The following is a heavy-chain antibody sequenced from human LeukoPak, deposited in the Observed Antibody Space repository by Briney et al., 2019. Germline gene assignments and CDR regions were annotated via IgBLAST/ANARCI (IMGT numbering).Heavy chain of an antibody. CDR2: IYHSGST. CDR1: GGSISSGGYY. D-gene: IGHD2-8*01. CDR3: ATDRSVWGNDAFDI. Sequence: PSETLSLTCTVSGGSISSGGYYWSWIRQPPGKGLEWIGYIYHSGSTYYNPSLKSRVTISVDRSKNQFSLKLSSVTAADTAVYYCATDRSVWGNDAFDIWGQGTMVTVSS. V-gene: IGHV4-30-2*01. J-gene: IGHJ3*02.